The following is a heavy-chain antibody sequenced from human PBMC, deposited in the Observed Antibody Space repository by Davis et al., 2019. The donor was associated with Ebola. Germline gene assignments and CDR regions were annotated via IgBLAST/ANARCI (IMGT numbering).Heavy chain of an antibody. CDR1: GFTVSSNY. V-gene: IGHV3-53*01. D-gene: IGHD7-27*01. CDR3: ARDRLGKEDAFDI. Sequence: GESLKISCAASGFTVSSNYVNWVRQAPGKGLEWVSVIYSGGSTYYADSVKGRFTISRDNSKNTLYLQMNSLRAEDTAVYYCARDRLGKEDAFDIWGQGTMVTVSS. CDR2: IYSGGST. J-gene: IGHJ3*02.